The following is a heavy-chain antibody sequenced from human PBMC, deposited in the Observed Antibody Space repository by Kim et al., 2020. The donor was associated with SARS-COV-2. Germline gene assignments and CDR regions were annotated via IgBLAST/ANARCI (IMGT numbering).Heavy chain of an antibody. V-gene: IGHV3-30-3*01. CDR3: ARGHXFGIVVVPAARDYYYXXXV. D-gene: IGHD2-2*01. J-gene: IGHJ6*02. CDR2: ISYDGSNK. CDR1: GFTFSSYA. Sequence: GGSLRLSCAASGFTFSSYAMHWVRQAPGKGLEWVAVISYDGSNKYYADSVKGRFTISRDNSKNTLYLQMNSLRAEDTAVYYCARGHXFGIVVVPAARDYYYXXXVWGQXXXVTVSS.